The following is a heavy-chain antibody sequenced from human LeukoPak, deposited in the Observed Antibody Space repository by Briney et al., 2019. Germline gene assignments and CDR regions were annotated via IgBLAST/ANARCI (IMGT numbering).Heavy chain of an antibody. V-gene: IGHV3-23*01. CDR3: AKGDRTIVVVPAAILV. J-gene: IGHJ4*02. Sequence: PGGSLRLSYAVSGFTFSNYAMNWVRQAPGKGLEWVSAISGSGGRTYYADSVKGRFTISRDNSKNTRYLQMNSLRAEDTAVYYCAKGDRTIVVVPAAILVWGQGTLVTVSS. D-gene: IGHD2-2*01. CDR1: GFTFSNYA. CDR2: ISGSGGRT.